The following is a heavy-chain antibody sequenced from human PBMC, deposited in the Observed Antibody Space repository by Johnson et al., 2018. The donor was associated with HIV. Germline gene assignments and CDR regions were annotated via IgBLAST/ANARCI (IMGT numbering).Heavy chain of an antibody. CDR1: GFTFNNYW. CDR2: IKQDGSEK. CDR3: DAFDI. Sequence: VQLVESGGDLVQPGGSLRLSCAASGFTFNNYWMSWVRQAPGRGLEWVANIKQDGSEKFYVDSVKGRFTISRDNAENSLYLQMNSLRAEDTAVYYLDAFDIWGQGTMVTVSS. J-gene: IGHJ3*02. V-gene: IGHV3-7*01.